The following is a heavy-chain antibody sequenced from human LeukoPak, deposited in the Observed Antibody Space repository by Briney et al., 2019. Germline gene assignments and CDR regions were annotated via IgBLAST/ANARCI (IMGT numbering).Heavy chain of an antibody. Sequence: HPGGSLRLSCAASGSTFDDYAMHWVRQAPGKGLEWVSGISWNSGSIGYADSVKGRFTISRDNAKNSLYLQMNSLRAEDTAVYYCATGSGWYWNYFDYWGQGTLVTVSS. D-gene: IGHD6-19*01. J-gene: IGHJ4*02. CDR2: ISWNSGSI. V-gene: IGHV3-9*01. CDR1: GSTFDDYA. CDR3: ATGSGWYWNYFDY.